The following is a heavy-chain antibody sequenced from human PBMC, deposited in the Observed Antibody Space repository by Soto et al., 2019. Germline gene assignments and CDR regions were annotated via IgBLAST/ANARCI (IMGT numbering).Heavy chain of an antibody. Sequence: GGSLRLSCAASGFTFSSYAMHWVRQAPGKGLEWVAVISYDGSNKYYADSVKGRFTISRDNSKNTLYLQMNSLRAEDTAVYHCARGEVSIDYWGQGTLVTVSS. V-gene: IGHV3-30-3*01. CDR2: ISYDGSNK. J-gene: IGHJ4*02. D-gene: IGHD1-20*01. CDR3: ARGEVSIDY. CDR1: GFTFSSYA.